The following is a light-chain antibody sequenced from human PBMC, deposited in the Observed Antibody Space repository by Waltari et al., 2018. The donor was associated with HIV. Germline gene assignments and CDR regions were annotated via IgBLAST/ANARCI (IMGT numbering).Light chain of an antibody. V-gene: IGKV3-20*01. J-gene: IGKJ1*01. CDR1: HSGPASTA. Sequence: EIVLTQSPGTLSLSPGERATLSCRPSHSGPASTALAWYQHRPGQAPMLLIYGATSRATGIPDRFSGSGSGTDFSLSISRLEPEDFALYYCQQYGISPWTFGQGTKVEIK. CDR3: QQYGISPWT. CDR2: GAT.